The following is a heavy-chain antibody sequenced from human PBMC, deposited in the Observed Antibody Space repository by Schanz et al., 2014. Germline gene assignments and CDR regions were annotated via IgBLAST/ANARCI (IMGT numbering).Heavy chain of an antibody. CDR3: ARQPGRITVSGVVSNWFDP. J-gene: IGHJ5*02. D-gene: IGHD3-3*01. CDR2: ITTGGNT. Sequence: VQLLQSGGALVQPGGSLRLSCSASGFTFSTYAMSWARQTPGKGLEWVSSITTGGNTYYRDSVKGRFIVSRDNSKNTLYLEMNRLRVEDTAVYYCARQPGRITVSGVVSNWFDPWGQGTLVTVSS. CDR1: GFTFSTYA. V-gene: IGHV3-23*01.